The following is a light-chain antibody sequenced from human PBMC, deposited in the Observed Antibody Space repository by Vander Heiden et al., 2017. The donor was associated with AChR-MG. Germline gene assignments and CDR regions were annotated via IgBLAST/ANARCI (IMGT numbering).Light chain of an antibody. CDR1: TGAVTSGHD. J-gene: IGLJ3*02. CDR3: LLYYGGGGV. CDR2: GTS. Sequence: QTVVTPEPSLTVSPGGTVTPTCASSTGAVTSGHDPNWFQQKPGQSTRALIFGTSNRHSWTPTRFSGSLVGGKAALTLSSVQPEDEAAYYCLLYYGGGGVFGGGTMVTVL. V-gene: IGLV7-43*01.